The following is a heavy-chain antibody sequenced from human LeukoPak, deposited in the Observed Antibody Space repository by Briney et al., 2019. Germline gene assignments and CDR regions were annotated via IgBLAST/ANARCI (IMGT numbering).Heavy chain of an antibody. Sequence: GGSLRLSCAASGFTFSSYSMNWVRQAPGKGLEWVPSISSSSSYIYYADSVKGRFTISRDNAKNSLYLQMNSLRAEDTAVYYCARVRGSGSYLGYFDYWGQGTLVTVSS. CDR3: ARVRGSGSYLGYFDY. V-gene: IGHV3-21*01. CDR1: GFTFSSYS. J-gene: IGHJ4*02. D-gene: IGHD3-10*01. CDR2: ISSSSSYI.